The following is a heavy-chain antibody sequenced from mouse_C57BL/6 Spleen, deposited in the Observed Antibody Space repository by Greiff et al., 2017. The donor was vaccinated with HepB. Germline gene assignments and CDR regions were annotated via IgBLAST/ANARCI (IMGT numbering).Heavy chain of an antibody. J-gene: IGHJ4*01. V-gene: IGHV1-80*01. D-gene: IGHD1-1*01. CDR1: GYAFSSYW. CDR2: IYPGDGDT. Sequence: QVQLQQSGAELVKPGASVKISCKASGYAFSSYWMNWVKQRPGKGLEWIGQIYPGDGDTNYNGKFKGKATLTADKSSSTAYMQLSSLTSEDSAVYFCARPTTEGAMDYWGQGTSVTVSS. CDR3: ARPTTEGAMDY.